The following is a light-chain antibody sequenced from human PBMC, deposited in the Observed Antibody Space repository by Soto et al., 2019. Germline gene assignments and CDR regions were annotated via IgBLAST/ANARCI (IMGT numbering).Light chain of an antibody. CDR2: GTS. Sequence: EIVLTQSPGTLSLSPGDRATLSCRASQSINGNDLHWYQQKPGQAPRLLIFGTSSRATGIPDRFIGGGSGTDFTLTISRLEPEDFAVYYCQQCGSLPGTFGQGTKVESK. CDR1: QSINGND. CDR3: QQCGSLPGT. J-gene: IGKJ1*01. V-gene: IGKV3-20*01.